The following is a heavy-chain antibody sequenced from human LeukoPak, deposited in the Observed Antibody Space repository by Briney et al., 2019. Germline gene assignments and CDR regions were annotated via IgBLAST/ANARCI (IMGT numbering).Heavy chain of an antibody. CDR1: GYTFTSYG. J-gene: IGHJ4*02. D-gene: IGHD6-13*01. V-gene: IGHV1-18*01. Sequence: ASVKVSRKTSGYTFTSYGISWVRQAPGQGLEWMGWSSAYNGNTNYAQKFQGRVTMTTDTSTSTAYMELRSLRSDDTAVYYCARVKAAAAALLYYFDYWGQGTLVTVSS. CDR3: ARVKAAAAALLYYFDY. CDR2: SSAYNGNT.